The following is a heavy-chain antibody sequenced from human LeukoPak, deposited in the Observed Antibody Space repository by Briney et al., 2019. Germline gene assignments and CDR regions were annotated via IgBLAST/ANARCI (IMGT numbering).Heavy chain of an antibody. D-gene: IGHD2-2*01. CDR2: IKQDGSEK. V-gene: IGHV3-7*01. CDR3: ARGGGSTWYRLAYYFDY. CDR1: GFTFSSYS. J-gene: IGHJ4*02. Sequence: GGSLRLSCAASGFTFSSYSMNWVRQAPGKGLEWVANIKQDGSEKYYVDSVEGRFTISRDNAKNSLYLQMNSLRAEDTAVYYCARGGGSTWYRLAYYFDYWGQGTLVTVSS.